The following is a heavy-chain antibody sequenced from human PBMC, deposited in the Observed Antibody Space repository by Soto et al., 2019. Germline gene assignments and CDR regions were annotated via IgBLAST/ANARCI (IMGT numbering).Heavy chain of an antibody. Sequence: ASVKVACKASAYTITSHGISWVRQAPGQGIERMGWIHAYNGNKNYAQKLQGRITMTTDTSTSTVYLQLISLISDDTAVYYCARDGTPRYFWGQGTLVTVSS. J-gene: IGHJ4*02. CDR3: ARDGTPRYF. CDR2: IHAYNGNK. CDR1: AYTITSHG. D-gene: IGHD1-1*01. V-gene: IGHV1-18*01.